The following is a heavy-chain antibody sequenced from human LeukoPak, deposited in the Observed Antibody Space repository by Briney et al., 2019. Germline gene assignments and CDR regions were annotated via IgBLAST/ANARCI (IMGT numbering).Heavy chain of an antibody. Sequence: ASVKVSCKASGYTFTSYYMHWVRQAHGRGLEWMGIINPSGGSTSYAQKFQGRVAMTRDTSTSTVYMELRSLRSEDTAVYYCARVLAIYGSGSSFAFDIWGQGTMVTVSS. CDR2: INPSGGST. CDR1: GYTFTSYY. V-gene: IGHV1-46*01. D-gene: IGHD3-10*01. CDR3: ARVLAIYGSGSSFAFDI. J-gene: IGHJ3*02.